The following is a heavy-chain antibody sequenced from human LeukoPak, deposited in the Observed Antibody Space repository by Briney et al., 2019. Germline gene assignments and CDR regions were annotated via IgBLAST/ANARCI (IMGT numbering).Heavy chain of an antibody. V-gene: IGHV3-74*03. J-gene: IGHJ4*02. Sequence: KAGGSLRLSCAASGFTFSTYSMNWVRQAPGKGLVWVSYVNGDGSSTKYADSVKGRFTISRDNAKSTLYLQMNSLRADDTAVYYCARGEVVVPSDHWGQGTLVTVSS. D-gene: IGHD3-22*01. CDR3: ARGEVVVPSDH. CDR2: VNGDGSST. CDR1: GFTFSTYS.